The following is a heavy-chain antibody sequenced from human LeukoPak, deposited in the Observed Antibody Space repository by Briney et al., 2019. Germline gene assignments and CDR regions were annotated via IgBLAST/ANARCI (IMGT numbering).Heavy chain of an antibody. CDR2: IYPGDSDI. CDR1: GYRFTNYW. V-gene: IGHV5-51*01. D-gene: IGHD6-19*01. Sequence: GESLKISCKGSGYRFTNYWIAWVRQMPGKGLEWMGIIYPGDSDIRYSPSFQGHVTISADKSSSTAYLQWSSLKASDTAMYYCARPDSSGWFQIDYWGQGTLVTVSS. J-gene: IGHJ4*02. CDR3: ARPDSSGWFQIDY.